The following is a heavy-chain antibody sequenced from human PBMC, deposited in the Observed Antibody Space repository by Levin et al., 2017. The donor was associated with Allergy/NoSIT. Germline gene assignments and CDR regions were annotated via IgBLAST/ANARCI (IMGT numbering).Heavy chain of an antibody. CDR1: GGSISSYY. D-gene: IGHD1-26*01. CDR3: ARDRVIVGSTNYFYGMDV. Sequence: SETLSLTCTVSGGSISSYYWSWIRQPPGKGLEWIGYVYYTGSTKYNPSLKSRVTIAVDTSKNQFSLRLSSVTAADTAVYYCARDRVIVGSTNYFYGMDVWGQGTTVTVSS. CDR2: VYYTGST. V-gene: IGHV4-59*13. J-gene: IGHJ6*02.